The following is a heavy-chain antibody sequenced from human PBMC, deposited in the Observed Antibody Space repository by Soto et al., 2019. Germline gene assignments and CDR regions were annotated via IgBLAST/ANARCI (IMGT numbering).Heavy chain of an antibody. CDR1: GGSFTSNNW. J-gene: IGHJ4*02. CDR2: IYRTGST. V-gene: IGHV4-4*02. Sequence: SETLSLTCAVSGGSFTSNNWWTWARQPPGQGLEWIGEIYRTGSTNYNQSLKSRVTISLDKSENQFSLKVTSLTAADTAVYYCARRDPGTSVDYWGQGTWDTVS. CDR3: ARRDPGTSVDY. D-gene: IGHD1-7*01.